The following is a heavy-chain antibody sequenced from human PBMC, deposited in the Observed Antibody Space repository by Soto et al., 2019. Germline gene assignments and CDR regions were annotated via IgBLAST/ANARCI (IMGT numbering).Heavy chain of an antibody. V-gene: IGHV3-23*01. Sequence: PGGSLRLSCAASGFTFSNYWMHWVRQAPGKGLEWVSAISGSGGSTYYADSVKGRFTISRDNSKNTLYLQMNSLRAEDTAVYYCAARGVDFDYWGQGTLVTVSS. J-gene: IGHJ4*02. CDR3: AARGVDFDY. CDR1: GFTFSNYW. CDR2: ISGSGGST.